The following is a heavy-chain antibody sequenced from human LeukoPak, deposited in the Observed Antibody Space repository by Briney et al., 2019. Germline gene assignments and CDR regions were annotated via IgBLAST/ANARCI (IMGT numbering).Heavy chain of an antibody. CDR1: GYTFTAYY. J-gene: IGHJ4*02. V-gene: IGHV1-2*02. CDR2: INTHSGGT. D-gene: IGHD6-6*01. CDR3: ARSRISAPVDY. Sequence: ASVKVSCKASGYTFTAYYIHWVRQAPGQGLEWMGWINTHSGGTSYAQKFQGRVTMTRDTSISTGFMELKSLGSDDTAVYYCARSRISAPVDYWGQGTLVTVPS.